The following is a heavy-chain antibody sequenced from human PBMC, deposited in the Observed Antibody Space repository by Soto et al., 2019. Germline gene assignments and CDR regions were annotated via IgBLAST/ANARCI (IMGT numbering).Heavy chain of an antibody. CDR2: ISSGGGDI. Sequence: GGSVRLSCEASGLTFTSDIMTWVRQAPGKGLEGFSSISSGGGDIFHADSVKGQFTISRDNAKDALHLQMNSLTGEDSAVYYCARGAALAGKLEVWGQCTSVTV. V-gene: IGHV3-21*06. J-gene: IGHJ3*01. CDR1: GLTFTSDI. CDR3: ARGAALAGKLEV. D-gene: IGHD6-19*01.